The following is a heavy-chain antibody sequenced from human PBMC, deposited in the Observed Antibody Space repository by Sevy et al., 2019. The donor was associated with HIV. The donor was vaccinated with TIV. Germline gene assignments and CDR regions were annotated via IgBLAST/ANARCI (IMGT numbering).Heavy chain of an antibody. CDR2: IFASSNT. Sequence: GGSLRLSCAVSGITVSSNYMGWVRQAPGKGLQWVSGIFASSNTHFADSVKGRFSISRDNSKNTLSLQMNSLSAEDTAVYYCERAVEDYSDSSGWDCYFDFWGRGTLVTVSS. D-gene: IGHD3-22*01. CDR1: GITVSSNY. J-gene: IGHJ2*01. CDR3: ERAVEDYSDSSGWDCYFDF. V-gene: IGHV3-66*01.